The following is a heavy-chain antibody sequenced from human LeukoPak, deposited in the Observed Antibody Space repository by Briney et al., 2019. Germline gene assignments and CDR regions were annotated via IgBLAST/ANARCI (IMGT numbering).Heavy chain of an antibody. CDR2: ISPSGGST. CDR1: GYTFTINY. J-gene: IGHJ5*02. CDR3: ARDNSVRDEAWWFNH. D-gene: IGHD5-24*01. V-gene: IGHV1-46*01. Sequence: GASVTVSFKAFGYTFTINYMHWGRQAPGQGPEWMGVISPSGGSTTYAQKFQGRVTLTRDMSTSTDYLELSSLRAEDTAVYYCARDNSVRDEAWWFNHWGQGTLVTVSS.